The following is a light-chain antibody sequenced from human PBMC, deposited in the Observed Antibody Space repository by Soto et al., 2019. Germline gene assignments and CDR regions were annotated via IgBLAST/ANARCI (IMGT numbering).Light chain of an antibody. J-gene: IGKJ2*01. CDR1: HSVSVN. V-gene: IGKV3-15*01. CDR2: GAS. Sequence: IVMTQSPATLSVSPGERATLSCRSSHSVSVNLAWYQQKPGQAPRLLIYGASTRATDIPARFSGSGSGTEFTLTISSLQSEDLGIYYCQQYPNRPPMFTFGQGTKLEIQ. CDR3: QQYPNRPPMFT.